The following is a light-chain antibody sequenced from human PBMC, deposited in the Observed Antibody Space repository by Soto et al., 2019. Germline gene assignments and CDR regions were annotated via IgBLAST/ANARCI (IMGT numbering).Light chain of an antibody. CDR1: QTVSSNF. CDR3: QHYGNSLWT. J-gene: IGKJ1*01. CDR2: GAS. V-gene: IGKV3-20*01. Sequence: IVLTQSPGTLSLSPGERATLSCRASQTVSSNFLAWYQEKPGQGPRLLIYGASTRATGIPDRFSGSGSGTDFTLTISRLDPEDFAVYFCQHYGNSLWTFGQGTKVDI.